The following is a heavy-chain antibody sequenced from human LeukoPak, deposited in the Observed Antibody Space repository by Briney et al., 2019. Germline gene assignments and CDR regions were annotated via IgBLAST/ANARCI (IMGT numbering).Heavy chain of an antibody. Sequence: SETLSLTCAVSGYSISSGYYWGWIRQPPGKGLEWIGSIYHSGSTYYNPSLKSRDTISVDTSKNQFSLKLSSVTAADTAVYYCAREGKAVAGTSDYWGQGTLVTVSS. CDR1: GYSISSGYY. D-gene: IGHD6-19*01. CDR3: AREGKAVAGTSDY. V-gene: IGHV4-38-2*02. CDR2: IYHSGST. J-gene: IGHJ4*02.